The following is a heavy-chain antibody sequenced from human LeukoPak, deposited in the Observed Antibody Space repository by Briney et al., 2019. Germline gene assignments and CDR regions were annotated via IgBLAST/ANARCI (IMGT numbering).Heavy chain of an antibody. D-gene: IGHD1-26*01. Sequence: SGGSLRLSCAASGFTFSSYAMTWVRQAPGKGLEWVSAISGSGGSTYYADSVKGRFTISRDNSKNTLYLQMNSLRAEDTAVYYCAKTLGAKWEPPHYYYYYGMDVWGQGTTVTVSS. J-gene: IGHJ6*02. CDR2: ISGSGGST. CDR1: GFTFSSYA. CDR3: AKTLGAKWEPPHYYYYYGMDV. V-gene: IGHV3-23*01.